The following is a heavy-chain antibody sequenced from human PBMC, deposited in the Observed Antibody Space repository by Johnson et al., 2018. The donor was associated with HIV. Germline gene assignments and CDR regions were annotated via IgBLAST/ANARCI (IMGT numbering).Heavy chain of an antibody. CDR2: ISWNSGSI. Sequence: LLVESGGGLVQPGRSLRLSCAAFGFTFDDYAMHWVRQAPGKGLEWVSGISWNSGSIGYADSVKGRFTISRDNAKNSLYLQMNSLRAEDTAVYYCASGPTPGVAARGALGGAFDIWGQGTMVTVSS. D-gene: IGHD6-6*01. CDR3: ASGPTPGVAARGALGGAFDI. CDR1: GFTFDDYA. J-gene: IGHJ3*02. V-gene: IGHV3-9*01.